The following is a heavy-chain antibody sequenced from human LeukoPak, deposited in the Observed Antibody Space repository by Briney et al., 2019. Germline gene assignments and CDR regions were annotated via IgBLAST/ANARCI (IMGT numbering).Heavy chain of an antibody. J-gene: IGHJ5*02. V-gene: IGHV5-51*01. Sequence: GESLKISCKVSGYSFTTYWIGWVRQMPGKGLEWMGIIYPGDSDTRYSPSFQGQVTISADKSISTAYLQWSSLKASDTAMYYCARQGLLWFGERSWFDPWGQGTLVTVSS. CDR1: GYSFTTYW. CDR2: IYPGDSDT. CDR3: ARQGLLWFGERSWFDP. D-gene: IGHD3-10*01.